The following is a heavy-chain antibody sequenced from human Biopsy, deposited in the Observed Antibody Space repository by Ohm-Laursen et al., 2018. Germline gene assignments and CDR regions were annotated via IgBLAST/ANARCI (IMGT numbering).Heavy chain of an antibody. J-gene: IGHJ6*02. CDR1: GYTFVNYY. CDR3: ARDRGKSALEPPRPFGMDV. V-gene: IGHV1-46*01. Sequence: ASVKVSCKVSGYTFVNYYMHWVRQAPGQGLEWMGIFNPGGGTANYAQNFQRRVVMTRNMSTKTAYMELSSLTSDDPAVYYCARDRGKSALEPPRPFGMDVWGQGTTVTVSS. CDR2: FNPGGGTA. D-gene: IGHD3-10*01.